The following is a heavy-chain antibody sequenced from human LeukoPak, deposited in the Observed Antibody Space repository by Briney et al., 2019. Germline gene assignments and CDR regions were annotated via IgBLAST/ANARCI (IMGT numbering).Heavy chain of an antibody. CDR3: AKDQELPLVGATTTP. D-gene: IGHD1-26*01. Sequence: GGSLRLSCAASGFTFSSYGMHWVRQAPGKGLEWVAFIRYDGSNKYYADSVKGRFTISRDNSKNTLYLQMNSLRAEDTAVYYCAKDQELPLVGATTTPWGQGTLVTVSS. CDR1: GFTFSSYG. J-gene: IGHJ4*02. CDR2: IRYDGSNK. V-gene: IGHV3-30*02.